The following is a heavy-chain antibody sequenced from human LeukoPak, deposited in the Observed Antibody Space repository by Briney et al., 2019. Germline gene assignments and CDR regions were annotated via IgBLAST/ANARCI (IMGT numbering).Heavy chain of an antibody. D-gene: IGHD6-13*01. J-gene: IGHJ4*02. CDR1: GFTFSSYA. CDR2: ISGSGGST. CDR3: AGERPSSSWYDY. V-gene: IGHV3-23*01. Sequence: SGGSLRLSCAASGFTFSSYAMSWVRQAPGKGLEWVSAISGSGGSTYYADSVKGRFTISRDNAKNSLFLQMDSLRAEDTAVYYCAGERPSSSWYDYWGQGTLVTVSS.